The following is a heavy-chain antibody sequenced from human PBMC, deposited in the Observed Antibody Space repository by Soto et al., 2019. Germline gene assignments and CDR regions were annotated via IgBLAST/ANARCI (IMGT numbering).Heavy chain of an antibody. CDR2: IVVGSGNT. V-gene: IGHV1-58*02. D-gene: IGHD6-19*01. CDR3: AAGFSSGWSLPIDY. CDR1: GFTFTSSA. J-gene: IGHJ4*02. Sequence: ASVKVSCKASGFTFTSSAMQWVRQARGQRLEWIGWIVVGSGNTNYAQKFQERVTITRDMSTSTAYMELSSLRSEDTAVYYCAAGFSSGWSLPIDYWGQGTLVTVSS.